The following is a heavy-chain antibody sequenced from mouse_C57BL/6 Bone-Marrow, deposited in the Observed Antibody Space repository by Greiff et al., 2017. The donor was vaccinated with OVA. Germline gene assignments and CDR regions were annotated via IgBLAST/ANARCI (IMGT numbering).Heavy chain of an antibody. J-gene: IGHJ3*01. CDR1: GFTFSDYY. V-gene: IGHV5-12*01. D-gene: IGHD1-1*01. CDR3: ARPLYYYGWFAY. CDR2: ISNGGGST. Sequence: EVQGVESGGGLVQPGGSLKLSCAASGFTFSDYYMYWVRQTPEKRLEWVAYISNGGGSTYYPDTVKGRFTISRDNAKNTLYLQMSRLKSEDTAMYYCARPLYYYGWFAYWGQGTLVTVSA.